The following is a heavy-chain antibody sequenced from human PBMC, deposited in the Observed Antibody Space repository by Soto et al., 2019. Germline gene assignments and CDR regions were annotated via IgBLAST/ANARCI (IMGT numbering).Heavy chain of an antibody. V-gene: IGHV4-59*01. CDR1: GDSISRYY. Sequence: QVQLQESGPGLVKPSETLSLTCTVSGDSISRYYWSWIRLSPGKGLEWIGYIYYSGETNYNPSVKSGVTTSVARTKTQFSLKLSSVPAAATAVYYCARDQGGEFLKGSGMDVWGQGTTVTVSS. J-gene: IGHJ6*02. D-gene: IGHD3-10*01. CDR2: IYYSGET. CDR3: ARDQGGEFLKGSGMDV.